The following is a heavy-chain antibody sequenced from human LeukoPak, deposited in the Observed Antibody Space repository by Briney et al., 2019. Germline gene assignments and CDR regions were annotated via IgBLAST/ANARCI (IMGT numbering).Heavy chain of an antibody. CDR3: ARDRLPSSYRGLDP. D-gene: IGHD6-13*01. J-gene: IGHJ5*02. Sequence: GGSLRLSCAASGFTFSNYYMGWVRQAPGKGLEWVANMNQDGSQRNYVDSVRGRFTISRDNAKNSLYLQMNSLRVEDTAVYFCARDRLPSSYRGLDPWGQGTPVIVSS. V-gene: IGHV3-7*03. CDR1: GFTFSNYY. CDR2: MNQDGSQR.